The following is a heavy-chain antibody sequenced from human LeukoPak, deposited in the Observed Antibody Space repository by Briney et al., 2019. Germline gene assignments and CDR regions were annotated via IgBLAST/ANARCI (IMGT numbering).Heavy chain of an antibody. CDR2: IIPIFGTA. CDR1: GSTFSSYA. J-gene: IGHJ6*03. Sequence: GASVKVSCKASGSTFSSYAISWVRQAPGQGLEWMGGIIPIFGTANYAQKFQGRVTITADESTSTAYMELSSLRSEDTAVYYCARGGDSSSITTYYYYYYMDVWGKGTTVTVSS. V-gene: IGHV1-69*13. D-gene: IGHD6-13*01. CDR3: ARGGDSSSITTYYYYYYMDV.